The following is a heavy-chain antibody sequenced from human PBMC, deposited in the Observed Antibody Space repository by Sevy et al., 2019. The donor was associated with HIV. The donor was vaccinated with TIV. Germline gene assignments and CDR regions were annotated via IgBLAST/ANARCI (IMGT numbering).Heavy chain of an antibody. CDR1: AFTFSDHY. CDR2: TRNKADSYTT. J-gene: IGHJ4*02. V-gene: IGHV3-72*01. D-gene: IGHD6-13*01. CDR3: ATHAGIAAAGRVFDY. Sequence: GGSLRLSCAASAFTFSDHYMEWVRQAPGKGLEWVGRTRNKADSYTTEYAASVKGRFTISREDSKNSLYLQMNSLKTEDTAVYYCATHAGIAAAGRVFDYWGQGSLVTVSS.